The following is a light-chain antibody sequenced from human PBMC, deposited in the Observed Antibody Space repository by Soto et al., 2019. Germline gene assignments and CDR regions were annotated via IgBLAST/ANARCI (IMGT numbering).Light chain of an antibody. V-gene: IGKV3-11*01. CDR3: QQRGNWPSYT. CDR1: QSLSSY. J-gene: IGKJ2*01. CDR2: DAS. Sequence: EIVLTQSPATLSLSPGERATLSCRASQSLSSYLAWYQQKPGQAPSLLIYDASNRATGIPARFSGSGSGTDFTLTISSLEPEDFAVYYCQQRGNWPSYTFGQGTKLEIK.